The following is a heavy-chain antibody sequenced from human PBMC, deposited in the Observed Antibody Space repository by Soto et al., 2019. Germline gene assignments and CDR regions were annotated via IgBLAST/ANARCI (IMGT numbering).Heavy chain of an antibody. CDR1: GGTIRSGDW. V-gene: IGHV4-4*02. CDR2: IFHSGST. Sequence: SETLSLTCTVSGGTIRSGDWWSWVRQSPGKGLEWIGEIFHSGSTNYNPSLKSRVTISVDNSKNQFSLNLNSVTAADTAVYYCARYNAASGTYYFDYWGQGTLVTVSS. J-gene: IGHJ4*02. D-gene: IGHD6-13*01. CDR3: ARYNAASGTYYFDY.